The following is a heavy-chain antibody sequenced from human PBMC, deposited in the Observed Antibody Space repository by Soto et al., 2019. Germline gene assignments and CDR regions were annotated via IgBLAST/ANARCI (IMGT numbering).Heavy chain of an antibody. CDR2: VSSDGSST. J-gene: IGHJ4*02. D-gene: IGHD4-4*01. Sequence: EVQLVESGGGLVQPGESLRLSCAASGFTFSSYWMHWIRQAPGKGLVWVSRVSSDGSSTVYATSVKGRLTTYRDNAKNTLYLCTHILSDEDSAVYYCARGLPNYSSFDSWGQGTLVTVSS. V-gene: IGHV3-74*01. CDR3: ARGLPNYSSFDS. CDR1: GFTFSSYW.